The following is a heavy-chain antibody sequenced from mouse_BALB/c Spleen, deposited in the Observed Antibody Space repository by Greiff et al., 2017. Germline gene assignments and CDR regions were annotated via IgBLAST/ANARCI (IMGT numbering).Heavy chain of an antibody. CDR1: GFSLTGYG. V-gene: IGHV2-6-7*01. Sequence: QVQLQQSGPGLVAPSQSLSITCTVSGFSLTGYGVNWVRQPPGKGLEWLGMIWGDGSTDYNSALKSRLSISKDNSKSQVFLKMNSLQTDDTARYYCARNRGSSWFAYWGQGTLVTVSA. CDR3: ARNRGSSWFAY. CDR2: IWGDGST. D-gene: IGHD1-1*01. J-gene: IGHJ3*01.